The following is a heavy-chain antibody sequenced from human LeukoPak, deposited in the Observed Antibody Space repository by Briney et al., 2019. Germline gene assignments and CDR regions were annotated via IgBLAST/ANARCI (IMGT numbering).Heavy chain of an antibody. CDR2: ISSSGSTI. CDR1: GFTFSGYY. D-gene: IGHD3-10*01. J-gene: IGHJ5*02. Sequence: GGSLRLSCAASGFTFSGYYMSWIRRAPGKGLEGVSYISSSGSTIYYADSVKGRFPISRDNAKNSLYLQMNSLRAEDPAVYYCARLNYYGSGSANNWFAPWGQGTLVTVSS. CDR3: ARLNYYGSGSANNWFAP. V-gene: IGHV3-11*01.